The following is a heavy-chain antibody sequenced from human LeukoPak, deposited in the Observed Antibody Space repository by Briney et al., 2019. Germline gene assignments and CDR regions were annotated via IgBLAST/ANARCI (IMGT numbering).Heavy chain of an antibody. Sequence: GGSLRLSCAASGFTFSNYAMSWVRQAPGKGLGWVSLISGSGDTAYYLDSVKGRFTISRDNSKNTLSLQMNSLRAEDTAVYYCAPDLRGSAWSLDDWGQGTLVTVSS. CDR3: APDLRGSAWSLDD. CDR2: ISGSGDTA. J-gene: IGHJ4*02. V-gene: IGHV3-23*01. CDR1: GFTFSNYA. D-gene: IGHD6-13*01.